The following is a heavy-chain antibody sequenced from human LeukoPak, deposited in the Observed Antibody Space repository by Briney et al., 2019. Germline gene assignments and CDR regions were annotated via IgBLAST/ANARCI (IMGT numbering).Heavy chain of an antibody. Sequence: GGSLRLSCGASGFTFSSYSMNWVRQAPGKGLEWVSSISSSSSFIYYADSVKGRFTISRDNAKSSLYLQMNSLRAEDTAVYYCARVDVVVVAVASSDAFDIWGQGTMVTVSS. CDR2: ISSSSSFI. CDR3: ARVDVVVVAVASSDAFDI. J-gene: IGHJ3*02. V-gene: IGHV3-21*01. CDR1: GFTFSSYS. D-gene: IGHD2-15*01.